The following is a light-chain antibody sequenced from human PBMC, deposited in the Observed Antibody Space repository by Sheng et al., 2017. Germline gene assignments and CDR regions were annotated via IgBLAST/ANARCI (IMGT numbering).Light chain of an antibody. CDR3: QQRYTWPIT. CDR1: QSISTY. V-gene: IGKV3-11*01. Sequence: EIVLTQSPATLSLSPGERATLSCRASQSISTYLVWYQQKPGQAPRLLIYDASNRATGIPARFSGSGSGTDFTLTISRLEPEDFAVYYCQQRYTWPITFAQGTRLEIK. CDR2: DAS. J-gene: IGKJ5*01.